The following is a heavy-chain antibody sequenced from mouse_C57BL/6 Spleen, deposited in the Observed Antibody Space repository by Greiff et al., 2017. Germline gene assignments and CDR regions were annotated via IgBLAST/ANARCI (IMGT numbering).Heavy chain of an antibody. D-gene: IGHD2-4*01. Sequence: QVQLQQPGAELVRPGSSVKLSCKASGYTFTSYWMDWVKQRPGQGLEWIGNIYPSDSETHYNQKFKDKATLTVDKSSSTAYMQLSSLTSEDSAVYYCATGITKAWFAYWGQGTLVTVSA. V-gene: IGHV1-61*01. CDR2: IYPSDSET. CDR3: ATGITKAWFAY. CDR1: GYTFTSYW. J-gene: IGHJ3*01.